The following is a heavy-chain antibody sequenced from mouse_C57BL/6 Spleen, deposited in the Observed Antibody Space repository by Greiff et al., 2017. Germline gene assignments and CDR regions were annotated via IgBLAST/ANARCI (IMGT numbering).Heavy chain of an antibody. Sequence: EVMLVESEGGLVQPGSSLKLSCTASGFTFSDYYMAWVCQVPAKGLEWVANINYEGSSTYYLDSLKSRFIISRDNAKNILYLQMSSLKSEDTATYYCARGTDYYGSSYPFAYWGQGTLVTVSA. CDR2: INYEGSST. V-gene: IGHV5-16*01. CDR1: GFTFSDYY. J-gene: IGHJ3*01. CDR3: ARGTDYYGSSYPFAY. D-gene: IGHD1-1*01.